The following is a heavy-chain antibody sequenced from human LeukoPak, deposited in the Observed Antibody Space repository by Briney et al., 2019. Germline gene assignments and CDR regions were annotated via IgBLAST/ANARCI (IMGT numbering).Heavy chain of an antibody. D-gene: IGHD4-17*01. CDR3: ASFYGDHVYNWFDP. CDR1: GGSFSGYY. Sequence: PSETLSLTCAVYGGSFSGYYWSWIRQPPGKGLEWIGEINHSGSNNYNPSLKSRVTISVDTSKNQFSLKLSSVTAADTAVYYCASFYGDHVYNWFDPWGQGTLVTVSS. CDR2: INHSGSN. J-gene: IGHJ5*02. V-gene: IGHV4-34*01.